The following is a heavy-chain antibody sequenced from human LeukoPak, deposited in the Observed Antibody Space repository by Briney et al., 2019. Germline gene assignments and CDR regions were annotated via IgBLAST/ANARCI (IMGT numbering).Heavy chain of an antibody. CDR3: ARDRGQLLYYYYYGMDV. CDR2: INPNSGGT. J-gene: IGHJ6*02. D-gene: IGHD2-2*02. Sequence: ASVKVSCKASGYTFTNYDINWARQAPGQGLEWMGWINPNSGGTNYAQKFQGRVTMTRDTSISTAYMELSRLRSDDTAVYYCARDRGQLLYYYYYGMDVWGQGTTVTVSS. CDR1: GYTFTNYD. V-gene: IGHV1-2*02.